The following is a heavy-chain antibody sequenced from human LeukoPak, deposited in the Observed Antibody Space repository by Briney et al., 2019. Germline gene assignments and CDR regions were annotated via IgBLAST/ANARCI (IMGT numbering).Heavy chain of an antibody. CDR2: IYYSGST. CDR1: GGSISSGSYY. V-gene: IGHV4-39*01. CDR3: ARQAAPGAFDI. D-gene: IGHD6-25*01. Sequence: SETLSLTCTVSGGSISSGSYYWGWIRQPPGKGLEWIGSIYYSGSTYYNPSLKSRVTISVDTSKNQFSLKLSSVTAADTAVYYCARQAAPGAFDIWGQGTMVTVSS. J-gene: IGHJ3*02.